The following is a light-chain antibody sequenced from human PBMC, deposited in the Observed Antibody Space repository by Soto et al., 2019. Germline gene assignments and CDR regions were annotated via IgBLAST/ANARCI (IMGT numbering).Light chain of an antibody. CDR1: SGHINYA. CDR2: LNSDGSH. J-gene: IGLJ3*02. CDR3: QTWGTGIQV. Sequence: QLVLTQSPSASASLGASVKLTCTLSSGHINYAIAWHQQQPEKGPRYLMKLNSDGSHGKGDGIPDRFSGFSSGAERYLTISSLQSEDEADYYCQTWGTGIQVFGGGTKLTVL. V-gene: IGLV4-69*01.